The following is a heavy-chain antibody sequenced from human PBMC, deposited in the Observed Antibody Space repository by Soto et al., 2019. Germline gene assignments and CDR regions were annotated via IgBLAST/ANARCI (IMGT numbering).Heavy chain of an antibody. CDR3: ARDPYSSSSYYYYYGMDV. J-gene: IGHJ6*02. CDR2: IIPIFGTA. Sequence: SVKVSCKASGGTFSSYAISWVRQAPGQGLEWMGGIIPIFGTANYAQKFQGRVTITADKSTSTAYMELSSLRSEDTAVYYCARDPYSSSSYYYYYGMDVWGQGTTVTVSS. CDR1: GGTFSSYA. D-gene: IGHD6-6*01. V-gene: IGHV1-69*06.